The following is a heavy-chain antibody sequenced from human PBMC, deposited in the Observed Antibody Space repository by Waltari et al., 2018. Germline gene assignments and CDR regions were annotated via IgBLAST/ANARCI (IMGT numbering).Heavy chain of an antibody. Sequence: EVQLVKSGGGLVQPGGSLRLSCTASGFTFVNYWMSWVRQAPGKGLQWVAYIKEDGTEESYLDSLKGRFTISRDDAKNSLHLQMNSLRVEDTAIYYCARVSKGIHFDYWGQGTLVTVSS. CDR2: IKEDGTEE. CDR3: ARVSKGIHFDY. J-gene: IGHJ4*02. V-gene: IGHV3-7*04. CDR1: GFTFVNYW.